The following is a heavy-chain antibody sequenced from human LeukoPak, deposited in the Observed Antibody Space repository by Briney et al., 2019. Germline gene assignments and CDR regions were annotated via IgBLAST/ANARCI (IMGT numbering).Heavy chain of an antibody. CDR2: ISGSGGST. CDR1: GFTFSSYA. CDR3: AKTDRPVATGYYFDY. V-gene: IGHV3-23*01. D-gene: IGHD5-12*01. Sequence: GGSLRLSCAASGFTFSSYAMSWVRQAPGKGLEWVSAISGSGGSTYYADSVKGRFTISRDNSKNTPYLQMNSLRAEDTAVYYCAKTDRPVATGYYFDYWGQGTLVTVSS. J-gene: IGHJ4*02.